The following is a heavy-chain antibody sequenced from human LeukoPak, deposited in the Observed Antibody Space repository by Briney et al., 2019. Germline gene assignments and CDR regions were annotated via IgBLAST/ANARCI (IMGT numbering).Heavy chain of an antibody. CDR2: ISGSGGST. Sequence: PGGSLRLSCAAFGFTVNSYAMSWVRQAPGKGLEWVSAISGSGGSTYYADSVKGRFTISRDNSKNTLYLQMNSLRAEDTAVYYCAKPSDCSSTSCRAPFDYWGQGTLVTVSS. J-gene: IGHJ4*02. CDR1: GFTVNSYA. CDR3: AKPSDCSSTSCRAPFDY. V-gene: IGHV3-23*01. D-gene: IGHD2-2*01.